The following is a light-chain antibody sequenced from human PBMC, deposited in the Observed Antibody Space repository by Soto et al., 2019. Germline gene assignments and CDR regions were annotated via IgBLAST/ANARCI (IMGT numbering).Light chain of an antibody. CDR2: EVN. CDR1: SSDVGGYNY. Sequence: QSALTQPPSASGSPGQSVTISSSGTSSDVGGYNYVSWYQQHPGKAPKLLIYEVNKRPSGVPDRFSGSKSGNTASLTVSGLQAEDEADYYCTSHAGTINFPYIFGTGTKVTVL. J-gene: IGLJ1*01. CDR3: TSHAGTINFPYI. V-gene: IGLV2-8*01.